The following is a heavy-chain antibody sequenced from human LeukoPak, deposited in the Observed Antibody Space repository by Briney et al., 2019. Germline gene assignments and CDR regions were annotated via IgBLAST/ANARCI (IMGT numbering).Heavy chain of an antibody. V-gene: IGHV4-34*01. CDR3: ASGVGYLFPTN. D-gene: IGHD5-18*01. Sequence: SETLSLTCAVYGGSLSGYYWTWIRQPPGKGLEWIGEINLSGGAYYNPSLKSRVTISIDTSKNQFSLKMRSVTAADTAVYYCASGVGYLFPTNWGQGTLVTVSS. J-gene: IGHJ4*02. CDR1: GGSLSGYY. CDR2: INLSGGA.